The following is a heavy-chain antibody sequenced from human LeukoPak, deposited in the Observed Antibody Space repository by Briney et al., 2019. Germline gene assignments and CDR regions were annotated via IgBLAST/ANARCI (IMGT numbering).Heavy chain of an antibody. CDR2: IYYSGST. J-gene: IGHJ4*02. D-gene: IGHD3-9*01. CDR3: ARGIPLAYYDILTGYPTTIFDY. V-gene: IGHV4-59*01. Sequence: SETLSLTCTVSGGSISSYYWSWIRQPPGKGLEWIGYIYYSGSTNYSPSLKSRVTISVDTSKNQFSLKLSSVTAADTAVYYCARGIPLAYYDILTGYPTTIFDYWGQGTLVTVSS. CDR1: GGSISSYY.